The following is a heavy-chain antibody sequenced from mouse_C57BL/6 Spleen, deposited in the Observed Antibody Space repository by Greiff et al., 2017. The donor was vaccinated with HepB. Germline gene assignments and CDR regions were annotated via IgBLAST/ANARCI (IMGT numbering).Heavy chain of an antibody. CDR1: GYTFTSYW. CDR2: INPSSGYT. J-gene: IGHJ3*01. CDR3: AKNYYDYGWFAY. D-gene: IGHD2-4*01. V-gene: IGHV1-7*01. Sequence: VQLQQSGAELAKPGASVKLSCKASGYTFTSYWMHWVKQRPGQGLEWIGYINPSSGYTKYNQKFKDKATLTADKSSSTAYMQLSSLTYEDSAAYYCAKNYYDYGWFAYWGQGTLVTVSA.